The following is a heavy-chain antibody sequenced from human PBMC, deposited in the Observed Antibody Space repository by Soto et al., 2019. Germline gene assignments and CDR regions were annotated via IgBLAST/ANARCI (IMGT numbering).Heavy chain of an antibody. Sequence: QITLNESGPTPVKPRQDLTLTCTFSGFSLTTSGVGVGWIRQSPGKGPEWVALIYWDDDKRYSPSLKSRLTITKDTSKNQVVLTMADLDPADTATYYCAHRVLRTVFGLVTTTAIYFDFWGQGTPVAVSS. CDR1: GFSLTTSGVG. D-gene: IGHD3-3*01. V-gene: IGHV2-5*02. CDR2: IYWDDDK. CDR3: AHRVLRTVFGLVTTTAIYFDF. J-gene: IGHJ4*02.